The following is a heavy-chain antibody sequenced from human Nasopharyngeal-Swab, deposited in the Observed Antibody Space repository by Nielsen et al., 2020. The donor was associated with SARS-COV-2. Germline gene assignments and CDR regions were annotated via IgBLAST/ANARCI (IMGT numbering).Heavy chain of an antibody. V-gene: IGHV4/OR15-8*01. Sequence: ESLKISCAASGFTFSSYAMSWVRQPPGKGLEWVGEIYHRASTNYNPSLKSRVTISVDKSKNQFSLKLSSVTAADTAVYYCAMGLGGYCSGGSCFDYWGQGTLVTVSS. D-gene: IGHD2-15*01. CDR3: AMGLGGYCSGGSCFDY. CDR2: IYHRAST. CDR1: GFTFSSYAM. J-gene: IGHJ4*02.